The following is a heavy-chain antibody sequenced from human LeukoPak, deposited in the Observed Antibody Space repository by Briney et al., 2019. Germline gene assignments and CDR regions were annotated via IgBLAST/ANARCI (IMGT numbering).Heavy chain of an antibody. D-gene: IGHD6-13*01. Sequence: GGSLRLSCAASGFTFSSYGMHWVRQAPGKGLEWVAFIRYDGSDKYYADSVKGRFILSRDNSRNTLSLEMNNLRAEDTAVYYCAKDHVGTWSALDYWGQGTLVTVSS. CDR1: GFTFSSYG. J-gene: IGHJ4*02. CDR3: AKDHVGTWSALDY. CDR2: IRYDGSDK. V-gene: IGHV3-30*02.